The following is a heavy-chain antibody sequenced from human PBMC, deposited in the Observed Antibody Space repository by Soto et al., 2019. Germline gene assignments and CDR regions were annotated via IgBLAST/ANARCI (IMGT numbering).Heavy chain of an antibody. D-gene: IGHD6-6*01. CDR1: GFTFGNAW. V-gene: IGHV3-15*07. CDR3: TTDPDYSSTSDLQGLSNWFDP. J-gene: IGHJ5*02. CDR2: IKSKTDGGTT. Sequence: EVQLVESGGGLVKPGGSLRLSCAASGFTFGNAWMNWVRQAPGKGLEWVGRIKSKTDGGTTDYAAPVKGRFTISRDDSKNTLYLQMNSLKSEDTAVYYCTTDPDYSSTSDLQGLSNWFDPWGQGSLVTVSS.